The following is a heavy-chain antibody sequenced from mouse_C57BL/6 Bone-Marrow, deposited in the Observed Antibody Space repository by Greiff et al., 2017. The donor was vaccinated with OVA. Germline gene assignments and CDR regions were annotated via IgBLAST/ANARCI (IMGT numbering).Heavy chain of an antibody. J-gene: IGHJ2*01. Sequence: QVQLKESGAELVRPGTSVKVSCKASGYAFTNYLIEWVKQRPGQGLEWIGVINPGSGGTNYNEKFKGKATLTADKSSSTAYMQLSSLTSEDSAVYFCARGQDFDYWGQGTTLTVSS. CDR3: ARGQDFDY. V-gene: IGHV1-54*01. CDR2: INPGSGGT. CDR1: GYAFTNYL. D-gene: IGHD3-2*02.